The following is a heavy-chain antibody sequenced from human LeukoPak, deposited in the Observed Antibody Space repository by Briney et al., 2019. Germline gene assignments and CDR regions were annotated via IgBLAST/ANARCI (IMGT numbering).Heavy chain of an antibody. J-gene: IGHJ4*02. CDR1: GFTFSSYW. V-gene: IGHV3-7*01. D-gene: IGHD3-22*01. Sequence: PGGSLRLSCAASGFTFSSYWMSWVRQAPGKGLEWVANIKQDGSEKYYVDSVKGRFTISRDNAKNSLYLQINSLRAEDTAVYYCARDGATYYYDSSGYYYFDYGGEGTLVTVSA. CDR2: IKQDGSEK. CDR3: ARDGATYYYDSSGYYYFDY.